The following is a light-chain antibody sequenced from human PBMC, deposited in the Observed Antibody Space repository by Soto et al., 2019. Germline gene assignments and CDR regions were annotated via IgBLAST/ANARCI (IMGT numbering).Light chain of an antibody. V-gene: IGLV2-14*01. J-gene: IGLJ1*01. CDR3: SSYTSSSTLV. CDR1: SSDVGGYNY. Sequence: QSALTQPASVSGSPGQSITISCTGTSSDVGGYNYVSWYQQHPGEAPKLMIYEVSNRPSGVSNRFSGSKSGNTASLTISGLQAEDEADYSCSSYTSSSTLVFGTGTKLTVL. CDR2: EVS.